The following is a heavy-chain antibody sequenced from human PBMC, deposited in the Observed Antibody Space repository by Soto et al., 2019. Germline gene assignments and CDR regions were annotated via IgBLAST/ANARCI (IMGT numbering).Heavy chain of an antibody. J-gene: IGHJ5*02. CDR3: ARGSGGYSGYDSTPYNWFDP. Sequence: ASVKVSCKASGYTFTGYYMHWVRQAPGQGLEWMGWINPNSGGTNYAQKFQGWVTMTRDTSISTAYMELSRLRSDDTAVYYCARGSGGYSGYDSTPYNWFDPWGQGTLVTVSS. CDR2: INPNSGGT. V-gene: IGHV1-2*04. CDR1: GYTFTGYY. D-gene: IGHD5-12*01.